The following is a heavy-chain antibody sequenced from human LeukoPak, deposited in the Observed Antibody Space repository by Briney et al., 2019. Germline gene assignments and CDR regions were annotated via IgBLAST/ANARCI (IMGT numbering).Heavy chain of an antibody. J-gene: IGHJ4*02. CDR2: IYDIGST. D-gene: IGHD3-22*01. CDR3: ARALYDSSGYYQGDFDY. CDR1: GGSIRSGSYD. Sequence: SETLSLTCTGSGGSIRSGSYDWSWIRQPPGKGLELIGDIYDIGSTNYNPALKSRVTISVDTSKNQFSLKLSSVTAADTAVYYCARALYDSSGYYQGDFDYWGQGTLVTVSS. V-gene: IGHV4-61*01.